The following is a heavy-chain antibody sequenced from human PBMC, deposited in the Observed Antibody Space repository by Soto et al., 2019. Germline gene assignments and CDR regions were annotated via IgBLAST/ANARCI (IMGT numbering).Heavy chain of an antibody. J-gene: IGHJ4*02. Sequence: ASVKVSCKASGYTFTDYAIHWVRQAPGQGLEWMGWINVGNGNTGYSRKFQGRVTNVRDMSASTAYIEVTSLTSEDTAIYYCAREGAHYTPLDHWGQGTLVTFSS. V-gene: IGHV1-3*01. D-gene: IGHD2-15*01. CDR3: AREGAHYTPLDH. CDR1: GYTFTDYA. CDR2: INVGNGNT.